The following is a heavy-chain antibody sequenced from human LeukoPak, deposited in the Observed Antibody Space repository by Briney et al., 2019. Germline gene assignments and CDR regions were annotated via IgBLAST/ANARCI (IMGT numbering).Heavy chain of an antibody. D-gene: IGHD3-22*01. V-gene: IGHV4-59*01. Sequence: SETLSLTCAVYGGSFSGYYWSWIRQPPGKGLEWIGYIYYSGSTNYNPSLKSRVTISVDTSKNQFSLKLSSVTAADTAVYYCARDDRGLDAFDIWGQGTMVTVSS. CDR3: ARDDRGLDAFDI. CDR2: IYYSGST. CDR1: GGSFSGYY. J-gene: IGHJ3*02.